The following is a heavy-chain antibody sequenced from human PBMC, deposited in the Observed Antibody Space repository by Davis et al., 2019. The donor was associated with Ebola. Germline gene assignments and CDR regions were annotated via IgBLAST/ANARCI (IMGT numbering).Heavy chain of an antibody. CDR1: GFTFSSYS. CDR2: ISSSSSYI. V-gene: IGHV3-21*04. CDR3: AKCDDSSGYYYYNMDV. Sequence: GESLKISCAASGFTFSSYSMNWVRQAPGKGLEWVSSISSSSSYIYYADSVKGRFTISRDNAKNSLYLQMNSLRAEDTAVYYCAKCDDSSGYYYYNMDVWGQGTTVTVSS. D-gene: IGHD3-22*01. J-gene: IGHJ6*02.